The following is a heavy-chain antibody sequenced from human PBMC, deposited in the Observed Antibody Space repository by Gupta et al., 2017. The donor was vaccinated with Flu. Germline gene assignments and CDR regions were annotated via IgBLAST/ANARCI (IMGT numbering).Heavy chain of an antibody. CDR2: KTEDGSAE. V-gene: IGHV3-7*01. CDR1: YW. Sequence: YWSRGERQDPGKGMGWVANKTEDGSAEKYGVSVKGRFTISRDNAKNTPFLEMNRPRDEDTAVYSCARDIVAKGAGAYFLEYWGQGTLVTVSS. D-gene: IGHD5-12*01. CDR3: ARDIVAKGAGAYFLEY. J-gene: IGHJ1*01.